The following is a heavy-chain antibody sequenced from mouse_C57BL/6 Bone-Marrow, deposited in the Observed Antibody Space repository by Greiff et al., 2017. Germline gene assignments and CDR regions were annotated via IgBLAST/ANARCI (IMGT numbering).Heavy chain of an antibody. CDR3: ARERIPRFVY. J-gene: IGHJ2*01. D-gene: IGHD5-2*01. CDR1: GYTFTDYC. V-gene: IGHV1-76*01. Sequence: QVQLKESGAELVRPGASVKLSCKASGYTFTDYCINWVKQRPGQGLEWIERIYPGSGNTYYNEKFKGKATLTAEKSSSTAYMQLSSLTSEDSAVYFCARERIPRFVYWGQGTTLTVCS. CDR2: IYPGSGNT.